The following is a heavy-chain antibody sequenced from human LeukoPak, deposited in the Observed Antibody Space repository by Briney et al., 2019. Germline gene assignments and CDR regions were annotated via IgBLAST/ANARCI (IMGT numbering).Heavy chain of an antibody. D-gene: IGHD1-26*01. CDR1: GYTFTGYY. V-gene: IGHV1-2*02. Sequence: PGASVKVSCKASGYTFTGYYMHWVRQAPGQGLEWMGWINPNSGGTTYAQKFQGRVTMTRDTSISTAYMELRRLRPDDTAVYYCASPGDSSGSLDAFDIWGQGTMVTVSS. CDR3: ASPGDSSGSLDAFDI. CDR2: INPNSGGT. J-gene: IGHJ3*02.